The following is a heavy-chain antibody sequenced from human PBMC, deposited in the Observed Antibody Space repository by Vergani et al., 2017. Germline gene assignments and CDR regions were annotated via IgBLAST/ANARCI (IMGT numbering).Heavy chain of an antibody. CDR3: ARHVSELETTLDYYGMDV. CDR2: TYYRSKWYN. D-gene: IGHD1-1*01. CDR1: GDSVSSNSAA. Sequence: QVQLQQSGPGLVKPSQTLSLTCAISGDSVSSNSAAWNWIRRSPSRGLEWLGRTYYRSKWYNDYAVSVKSRITINPDTSKNQFSLQLNSVTPEDTAVYYCARHVSELETTLDYYGMDVWGQGTTVTVSS. V-gene: IGHV6-1*01. J-gene: IGHJ6*02.